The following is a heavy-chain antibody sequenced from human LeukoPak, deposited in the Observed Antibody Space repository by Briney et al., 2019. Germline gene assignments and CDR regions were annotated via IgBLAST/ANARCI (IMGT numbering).Heavy chain of an antibody. CDR1: GFTFSSYW. V-gene: IGHV3-7*01. CDR2: IKQDGSEK. D-gene: IGHD3-16*02. Sequence: GGSLRLSCAASGFTFSSYWMSWVRQAPGKGLEWVANIKQDGSEKYYVDSVKGRFTISRDNAKNSLYLQMNSLRAEDTAVYYCARGPYDYVWGSYRYLDSYFDYWGQGTLVTVSS. CDR3: ARGPYDYVWGSYRYLDSYFDY. J-gene: IGHJ4*02.